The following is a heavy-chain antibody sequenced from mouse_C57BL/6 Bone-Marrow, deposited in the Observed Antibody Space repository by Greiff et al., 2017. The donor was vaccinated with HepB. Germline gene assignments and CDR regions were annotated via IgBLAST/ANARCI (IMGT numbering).Heavy chain of an antibody. V-gene: IGHV1-59*01. D-gene: IGHD1-1*01. J-gene: IGHJ2*01. CDR1: GYTFTSYW. CDR2: IDPSDSYT. CDR3: ARMEYYGSSNYFDY. Sequence: QVQLQQPGAELVRPGTSVKLSCKASGYTFTSYWMHWVKQRPGQGLEWIGVIDPSDSYTNYNQKFKGKATLTVDTPSSTAYMQLSSLTSEDSAVYYCARMEYYGSSNYFDYWGQGTTLTVSS.